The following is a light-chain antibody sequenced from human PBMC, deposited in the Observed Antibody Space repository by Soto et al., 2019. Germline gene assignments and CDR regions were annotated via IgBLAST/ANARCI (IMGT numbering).Light chain of an antibody. Sequence: QSALTQPASVSGSPGQSITISCTGTSSDVGDYRSVSWYQHHPGEAPKLMIFGVNNRPSGVSNRFSGSKSGNTASLTISGLQAEDEADYYCSAYTGSTHVFGTGTKLTVL. V-gene: IGLV2-14*03. CDR3: SAYTGSTHV. CDR2: GVN. CDR1: SSDVGDYRS. J-gene: IGLJ1*01.